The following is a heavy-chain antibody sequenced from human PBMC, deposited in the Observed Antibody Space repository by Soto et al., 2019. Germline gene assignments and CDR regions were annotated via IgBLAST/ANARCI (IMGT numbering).Heavy chain of an antibody. CDR1: GGSISSSNW. J-gene: IGHJ4*02. D-gene: IGHD5-12*01. V-gene: IGHV4-4*02. CDR2: IYRSGST. CDR3: ARDRGYSGYDRRRFDY. Sequence: KPSETLSLTCAVSGGSISSSNWWSWVRQPPGKGLEWIGEIYRSGSTNYNPSLKSRVTISVDKSKNQFSLKLSSVTAADTAVYYCARDRGYSGYDRRRFDYWGQGTLVTVSS.